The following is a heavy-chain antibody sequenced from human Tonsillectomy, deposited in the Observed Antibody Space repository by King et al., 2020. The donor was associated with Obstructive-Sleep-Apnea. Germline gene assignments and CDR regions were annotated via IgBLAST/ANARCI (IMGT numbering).Heavy chain of an antibody. V-gene: IGHV4-34*01. J-gene: IGHJ2*01. CDR1: GGSFSGYY. Sequence: VQLQQWGAGLLKPSETLSLTCAVYGGSFSGYYWSWIRQPPGKGLEWIGEINHSGSTNYNPSRKSRVTISVDTSKNQFSLKLSSVTAADTAVSYCARGLGKNYVWGSYRLNWYFDLWGRGTLVTVSS. D-gene: IGHD3-16*02. CDR2: INHSGST. CDR3: ARGLGKNYVWGSYRLNWYFDL.